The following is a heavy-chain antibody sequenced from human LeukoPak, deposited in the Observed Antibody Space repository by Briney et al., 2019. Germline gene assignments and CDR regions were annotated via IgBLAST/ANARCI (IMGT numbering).Heavy chain of an antibody. CDR1: GGTFSSYA. Sequence: SVKVPCKASGGTFSSYAISWVRQAPGQGLEWMGRIIPILGIANYAQKFQGRVTITADKSTSTAYMELSSLRSEDTAVYYCARGDCSGGSCLYYFDYWGQGTLVTVSS. CDR3: ARGDCSGGSCLYYFDY. CDR2: IIPILGIA. J-gene: IGHJ4*02. D-gene: IGHD2-15*01. V-gene: IGHV1-69*04.